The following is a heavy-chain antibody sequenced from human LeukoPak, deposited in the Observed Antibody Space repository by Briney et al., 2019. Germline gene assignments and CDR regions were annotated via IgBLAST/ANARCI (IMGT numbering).Heavy chain of an antibody. V-gene: IGHV3-48*02. Sequence: GGSLRLSCAASGFTFSSYSMNWVRQAPGKGLEWVSYISSSSSTIYYADSVKGRFTISRGNAKNSLYLQMNSLRDEDTAVYYCARDLGYCSSTSCHNWFDPWGQGTLVTVSS. J-gene: IGHJ5*02. CDR2: ISSSSSTI. D-gene: IGHD2-2*01. CDR3: ARDLGYCSSTSCHNWFDP. CDR1: GFTFSSYS.